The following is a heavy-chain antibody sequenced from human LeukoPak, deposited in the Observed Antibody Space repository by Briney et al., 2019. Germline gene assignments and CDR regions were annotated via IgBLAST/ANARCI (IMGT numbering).Heavy chain of an antibody. CDR3: AREGADGNWFDP. V-gene: IGHV4-59*11. J-gene: IGHJ5*02. CDR2: IYYSGST. D-gene: IGHD3-16*01. CDR1: GGSISSHY. Sequence: SETLSLTCTVSGGSISSHYWSWIRQPPGKGLEWIGYIYYSGSTNYNPSLKSRVTISVDTSKNQFSLKLSSVTAADTAVYYCAREGADGNWFDPWGQGTLVTVSS.